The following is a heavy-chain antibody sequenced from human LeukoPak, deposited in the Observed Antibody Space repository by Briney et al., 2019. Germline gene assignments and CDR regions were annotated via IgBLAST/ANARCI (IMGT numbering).Heavy chain of an antibody. CDR3: ARDSLHNYGGTGYGYYFDY. J-gene: IGHJ4*02. CDR1: GFDFNIYE. V-gene: IGHV3-48*03. CDR2: ISSSGSLV. D-gene: IGHD4/OR15-4a*01. Sequence: QPGGSLRLSRAASGFDFNIYEMIWVRQAPGKEPEWISYISSSGSLVYYADSVKGRFTVSRDNAQKSLFLQMNGLRVEDTAMYYCARDSLHNYGGTGYGYYFDYWGQGTPVTVSS.